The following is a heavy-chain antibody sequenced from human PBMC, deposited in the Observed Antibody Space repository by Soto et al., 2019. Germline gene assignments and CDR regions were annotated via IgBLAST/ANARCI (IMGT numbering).Heavy chain of an antibody. Sequence: GGSLRLSCAASGFTFSDYYMSWIRQAPGKGLEWVSYISSSGNTIYYADSVKGRFTISRDNAKNSLYLQMNSLRAEDTAVYYCARRGAWIQLHYFDYWGQGTLVTVSS. V-gene: IGHV3-11*01. CDR3: ARRGAWIQLHYFDY. J-gene: IGHJ4*02. CDR2: ISSSGNTI. D-gene: IGHD5-18*01. CDR1: GFTFSDYY.